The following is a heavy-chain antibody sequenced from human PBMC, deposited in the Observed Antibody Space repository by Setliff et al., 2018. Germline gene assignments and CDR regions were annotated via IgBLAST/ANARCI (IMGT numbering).Heavy chain of an antibody. V-gene: IGHV4-39*01. CDR3: ARTGTYRYFDY. CDR1: GGSISTVTYY. CDR2: VHYSGNT. Sequence: SETLSLTCTIFGGSISTVTYYWAWIRQPPGRGLEWIGNVHYSGNTYYKSSLQSRVSISADTSKSQFYLRLSSVTAADTGVYYCARTGTYRYFDYWGQGALVTVSS. J-gene: IGHJ4*02. D-gene: IGHD1-1*01.